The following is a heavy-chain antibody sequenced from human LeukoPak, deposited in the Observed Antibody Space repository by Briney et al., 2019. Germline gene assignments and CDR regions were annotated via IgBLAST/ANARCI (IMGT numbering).Heavy chain of an antibody. J-gene: IGHJ6*02. CDR3: ARDRFEDV. D-gene: IGHD3-16*01. CDR2: ISSTSTYI. Sequence: GGSLRLSCAASGFTFSTYSMNWVRQAPGKGLEGVSSISSTSTYIYYADSVKGRFTISRDNAKNSLYLQMNSLRAEDTAVYYCARDRFEDVWGQGTTVTVSS. V-gene: IGHV3-21*01. CDR1: GFTFSTYS.